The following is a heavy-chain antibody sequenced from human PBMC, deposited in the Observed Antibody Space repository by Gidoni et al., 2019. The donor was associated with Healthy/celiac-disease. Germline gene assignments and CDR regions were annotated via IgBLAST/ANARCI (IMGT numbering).Heavy chain of an antibody. CDR3: AIHLGLGVRFAFDI. J-gene: IGHJ3*02. CDR2: MNPNSGNT. V-gene: IGHV1-8*01. Sequence: QVQLVQSGAEVKKPGASVKVSCKASGYTFTSYDSNWVRQATGQGLGWMGWMNPNSGNTGYAQKFQGRVTMTRNTSISTAYMEMSSLRSEDTAVYYCAIHLGLGVRFAFDIWGQGTMVTVSS. CDR1: GYTFTSYD. D-gene: IGHD3-10*01.